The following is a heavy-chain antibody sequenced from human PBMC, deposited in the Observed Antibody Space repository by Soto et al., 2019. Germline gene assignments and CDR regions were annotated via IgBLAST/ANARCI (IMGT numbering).Heavy chain of an antibody. V-gene: IGHV1-3*05. CDR2: INAGNGNT. J-gene: IGHJ5*02. CDR3: XXXXXXXXDP. CDR1: GYTFTSYA. Sequence: QVQLVQSGAGKKKPGASVKVSCKASGYTFTSYAIHWVRQAPGQRLEWMGWINAGNGNTKYSQKFQGIVTITRDTXXXXXXXXXXXXXXXXXXXXXXXXXXXXXXDPWGQGTLVTVSS.